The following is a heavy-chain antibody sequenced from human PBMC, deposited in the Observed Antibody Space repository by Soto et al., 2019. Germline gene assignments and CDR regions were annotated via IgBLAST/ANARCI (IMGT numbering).Heavy chain of an antibody. Sequence: PGGSLRLSCAIFGFPFDDYGMSWVRQAPGKGLEWVSGINRDGGSTSYADSVKGRFTISRDNAKNSLYLQMNSLRDEDTAVYYCARDSPYSSSWYDLNWFDPWGQGTLVTVSS. J-gene: IGHJ5*02. V-gene: IGHV3-20*04. CDR3: ARDSPYSSSWYDLNWFDP. CDR1: GFPFDDYG. CDR2: INRDGGST. D-gene: IGHD6-13*01.